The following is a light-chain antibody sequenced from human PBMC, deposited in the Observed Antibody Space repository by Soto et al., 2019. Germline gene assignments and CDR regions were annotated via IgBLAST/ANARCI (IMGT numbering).Light chain of an antibody. CDR2: GAS. CDR3: QQYGSSHQT. CDR1: QSVSSSY. J-gene: IGKJ2*01. V-gene: IGKV3-20*01. Sequence: EIVLTQSPGTLSLSPGERATLSCRASQSVSSSYLAWYQHKPGQAPRLLIYGASSRATGIPDRFSGSGSGTDFTLTISRLEPEDFAVYYCQQYGSSHQTFGQGNKLEIK.